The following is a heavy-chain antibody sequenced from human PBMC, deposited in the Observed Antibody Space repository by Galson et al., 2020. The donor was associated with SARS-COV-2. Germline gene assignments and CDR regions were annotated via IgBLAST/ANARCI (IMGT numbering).Heavy chain of an antibody. V-gene: IGHV1-8*01. J-gene: IGHJ6*02. CDR3: ARESESGSYYSYYYYGMDV. Sequence: ASVKVSCKASGYTFTSYDINWVRQATGQGLEWMGWMNPNSGNTGYAQKFQGRVTMTRNTSISTAYMELSSLRSEDTAVYYCARESESGSYYSYYYYGMDVWGQGTTVTVSS. CDR1: GYTFTSYD. CDR2: MNPNSGNT. D-gene: IGHD1-26*01.